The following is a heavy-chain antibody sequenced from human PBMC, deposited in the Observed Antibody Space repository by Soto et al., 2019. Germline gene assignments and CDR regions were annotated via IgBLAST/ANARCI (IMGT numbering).Heavy chain of an antibody. D-gene: IGHD3-3*01. CDR1: GYSVSSSDYY. Sequence: PSETLSLTCSVSGYSVSSSDYYWAWVRQPPGKGLEWIGSMFYSGLTYYNPSLKSRVTLSVDTSKNQVSVSLNSVTAADTAVYYCAPLTVSLSGPYGIHVWGQGTTVTVSS. CDR2: MFYSGLT. V-gene: IGHV4-39*01. CDR3: APLTVSLSGPYGIHV. J-gene: IGHJ6*02.